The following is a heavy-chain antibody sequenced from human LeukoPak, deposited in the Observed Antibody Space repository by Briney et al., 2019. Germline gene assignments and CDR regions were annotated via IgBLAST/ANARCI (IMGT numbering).Heavy chain of an antibody. CDR2: IGTSGATT. CDR1: GFTFKIYT. CDR3: ARSTSSAGSDY. J-gene: IGHJ4*02. D-gene: IGHD6-13*01. Sequence: GGSLRLSCAASGFTFKIYTINWVRQAPGKGLEWVSTIGTSGATTYYADSVKGRFTISRDNSKNTLFLQMNSLSAEDTAFYSCARSTSSAGSDYWGQGTLVTVSS. V-gene: IGHV3-23*01.